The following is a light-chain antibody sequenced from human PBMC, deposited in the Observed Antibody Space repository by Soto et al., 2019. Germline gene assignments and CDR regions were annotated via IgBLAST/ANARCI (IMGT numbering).Light chain of an antibody. V-gene: IGKV1-5*01. CDR3: QQYNTYSKT. CDR2: DAS. CDR1: QSISNW. Sequence: DIQMTHSPSTLSASVGDRLTITCRASQSISNWLAWYQQRPGKAPKLLIFDASSLESGVPSRFSGSGSGTEFNLTISRLQPDDFATYYCQQYNTYSKTFGQGTKVDIK. J-gene: IGKJ1*01.